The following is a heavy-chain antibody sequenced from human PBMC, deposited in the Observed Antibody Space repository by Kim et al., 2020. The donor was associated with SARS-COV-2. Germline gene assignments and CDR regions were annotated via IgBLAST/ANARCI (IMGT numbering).Heavy chain of an antibody. CDR3: AKATPAREGWFDP. J-gene: IGHJ5*02. CDR1: GFIFSNYA. Sequence: GGSLRLSCAASGFIFSNYAMHWVRQAPGKGPEWVSCISGSGGSTYYADSVEGRFTMSRDNSKNTVYLQMNTLRAEDTALYYCAKATPAREGWFDPWGQGTLVTVSS. D-gene: IGHD2-15*01. V-gene: IGHV3-23*01. CDR2: ISGSGGST.